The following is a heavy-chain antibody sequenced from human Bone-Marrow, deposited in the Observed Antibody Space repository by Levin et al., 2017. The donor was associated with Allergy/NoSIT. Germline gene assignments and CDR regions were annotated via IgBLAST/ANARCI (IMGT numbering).Heavy chain of an antibody. CDR1: GFTFSSYA. J-gene: IGHJ6*02. D-gene: IGHD6-6*01. Sequence: LSLTCAASGFTFSSYAMHWVRQAPGKGLEWVAVISYDGSNKYYADSVKGRFTISRDNSKNTLYLQMNSLRAEDTAVYYCARGVVSSSSSYYYYGMDVWGQGTTVTVSS. V-gene: IGHV3-30*04. CDR3: ARGVVSSSSSYYYYGMDV. CDR2: ISYDGSNK.